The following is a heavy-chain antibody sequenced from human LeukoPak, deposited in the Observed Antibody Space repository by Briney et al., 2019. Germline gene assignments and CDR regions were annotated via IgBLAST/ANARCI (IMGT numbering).Heavy chain of an antibody. CDR1: GGSISSDY. V-gene: IGHV4-59*08. Sequence: SETLSLTCTVSGGSISSDYWSWIRQPPGKGLEWIGYSYYSGSTNYNPSLKSRVTISIDTSKNQFSLRLNSVTAADTAMYYCAKSGGYGLIDYWGQGTRVTVSS. J-gene: IGHJ4*02. D-gene: IGHD1-26*01. CDR3: AKSGGYGLIDY. CDR2: SYYSGST.